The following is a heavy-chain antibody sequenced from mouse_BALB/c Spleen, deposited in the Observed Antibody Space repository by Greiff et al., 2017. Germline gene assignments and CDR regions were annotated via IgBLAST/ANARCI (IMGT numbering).Heavy chain of an antibody. CDR2: IDPANGNT. D-gene: IGHD1-1*01. J-gene: IGHJ4*01. CDR1: GFNIKDTY. CDR3: ATVVATYYYAMDD. Sequence: EVKLVESGAELVKPGASVKLSCTASGFNIKDTYMPWVKQRPEQGLEWIGRIDPANGNTKYDPKFQGKATITADTSSNTAYLQLSSLTSEDTAVYYCATVVATYYYAMDDWGQGTSVTVSS. V-gene: IGHV14-3*02.